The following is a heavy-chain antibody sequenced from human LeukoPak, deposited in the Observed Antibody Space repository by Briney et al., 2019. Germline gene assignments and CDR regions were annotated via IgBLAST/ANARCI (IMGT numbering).Heavy chain of an antibody. J-gene: IGHJ6*03. CDR2: INHSGGT. CDR1: GGSVTGFS. V-gene: IGHV4-34*01. CDR3: VRGRNVKWVPGVGGNPRASRYYYYMDV. D-gene: IGHD4-23*01. Sequence: PSETLSPTCAVYGGSVTGFSWSWIRQSPVKGLESIGEINHSGGTNYAPSLQSRVTLSLDTSKNQFSLTLTSVTAADTAVYYCVRGRNVKWVPGVGGNPRASRYYYYMDVWGKGTTVTVSS.